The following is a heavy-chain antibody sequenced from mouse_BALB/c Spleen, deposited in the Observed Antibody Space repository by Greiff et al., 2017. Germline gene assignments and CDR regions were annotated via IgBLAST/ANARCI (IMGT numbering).Heavy chain of an antibody. CDR2: INPSNGGT. CDR3: TKDSSGYWFAY. V-gene: IGHV1S81*02. CDR1: GYTFTSYY. Sequence: QVQLKQPGAELVKPGASVKLSCKASGYTFTSYYMYWVKQRPGQVLEWIGGINPSNGGTNFNEKFKSKATLTVDKSSSTAYMQLSSLTSEDSAVYYCTKDSSGYWFAYWGQGTLVTVSA. D-gene: IGHD3-2*01. J-gene: IGHJ3*01.